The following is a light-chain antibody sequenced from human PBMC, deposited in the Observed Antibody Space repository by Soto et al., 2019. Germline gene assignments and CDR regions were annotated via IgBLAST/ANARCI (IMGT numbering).Light chain of an antibody. CDR3: QQYGGSLLT. J-gene: IGKJ4*01. V-gene: IGKV3-20*01. CDR1: QNFGGMF. CDR2: GSS. Sequence: DIVLTQSPGTLSLSPGERATLSCRASQNFGGMFVAWYQQKLGPAPRLLIYGSSSRATGIPDRFSGSGSGTDFTLTISRLEPEDFAMYYCQQYGGSLLTFGGGTRVEIK.